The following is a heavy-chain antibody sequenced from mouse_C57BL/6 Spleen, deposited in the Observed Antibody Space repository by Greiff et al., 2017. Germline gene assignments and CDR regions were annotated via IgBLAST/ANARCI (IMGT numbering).Heavy chain of an antibody. CDR1: GYAFTNYL. Sequence: QVQLQQSGAELVRPGTSVKVSCKASGYAFTNYLIEWVKQRPGQGLEWIGVINPGSGGTNYNEKFKGKATLTADTSSSTAYMQLSSLTSEDAAVYFCARGVAYYFDYWGQGTTLTVSS. V-gene: IGHV1-54*01. CDR2: INPGSGGT. J-gene: IGHJ2*01. CDR3: ARGVAYYFDY.